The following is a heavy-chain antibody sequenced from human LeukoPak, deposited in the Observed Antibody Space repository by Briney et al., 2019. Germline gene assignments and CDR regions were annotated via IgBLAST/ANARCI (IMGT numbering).Heavy chain of an antibody. CDR1: GYSISSGYY. CDR3: ARQFEGVVNWFDP. V-gene: IGHV4-38-2*01. D-gene: IGHD3-3*01. CDR2: IYHSGST. J-gene: IGHJ5*02. Sequence: SETLSLTCAVSGYSISSGYYWGWIRQPPGKGLEWIGSIYHSGSTNYNPSLKSRVTISVDTSKNQFSLKLSSVTAAATAVYCCARQFEGVVNWFDPWGQGTLVTVSS.